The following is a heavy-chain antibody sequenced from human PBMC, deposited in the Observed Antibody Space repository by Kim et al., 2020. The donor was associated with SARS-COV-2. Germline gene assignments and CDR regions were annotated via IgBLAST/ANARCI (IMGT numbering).Heavy chain of an antibody. CDR2: INRDGSGI. CDR1: GFTFSTYW. CDR3: ARDLDRNGYSNFEN. J-gene: IGHJ4*02. Sequence: GGSLRLSCAASGFTFSTYWMHWVRQAPGKGLVWVSRINRDGSGIVYADSVKGRFTISRDNAKNAVYLQMNSLRAEDPAVYYCARDLDRNGYSNFENWGQG. D-gene: IGHD3-3*01. V-gene: IGHV3-74*01.